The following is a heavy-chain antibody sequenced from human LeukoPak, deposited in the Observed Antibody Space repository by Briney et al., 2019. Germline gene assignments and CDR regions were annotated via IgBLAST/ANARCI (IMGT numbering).Heavy chain of an antibody. D-gene: IGHD2-15*01. Sequence: ASVKVSCKASGYTFTNYYIHWVRQAPGQGLEWMGLINPGGDNTDYAQNFQGRVTMTRDTSTSTVYMGLSSLRSEDTAVYYCARSPPREYCSGGSCYGWFDPWGQGTLVTVSS. CDR1: GYTFTNYY. CDR2: INPGGDNT. CDR3: ARSPPREYCSGGSCYGWFDP. J-gene: IGHJ5*02. V-gene: IGHV1-46*01.